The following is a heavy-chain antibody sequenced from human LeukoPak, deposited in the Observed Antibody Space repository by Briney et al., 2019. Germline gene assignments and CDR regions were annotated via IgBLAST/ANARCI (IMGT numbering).Heavy chain of an antibody. Sequence: GGSLRLSCAASGFTFSSYSMNWVRQAPGKGLEWVSSISSSSSYIYYADSVKGRFTISRDNAKNSLYLQMNSLRAEDTAVYYCARDLWLGDYYGSGSYHHYGMDVWGEGTTVTVSS. J-gene: IGHJ6*04. CDR3: ARDLWLGDYYGSGSYHHYGMDV. CDR1: GFTFSSYS. CDR2: ISSSSSYI. D-gene: IGHD3-10*01. V-gene: IGHV3-21*01.